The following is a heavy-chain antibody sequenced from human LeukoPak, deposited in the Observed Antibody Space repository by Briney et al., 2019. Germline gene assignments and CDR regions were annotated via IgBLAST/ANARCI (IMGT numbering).Heavy chain of an antibody. D-gene: IGHD3-22*01. Sequence: PGGSLRLSCAASGFTFSSFEMNWVRQAPGKGLEWVSYISSSGRTTYYADSVKGRFTTSRDNAKSSLYLQMNSLRAEDTAVYYCARDGYDSSGFDYWGQGTLVTVSS. CDR3: ARDGYDSSGFDY. V-gene: IGHV3-48*03. CDR1: GFTFSSFE. CDR2: ISSSGRTT. J-gene: IGHJ4*02.